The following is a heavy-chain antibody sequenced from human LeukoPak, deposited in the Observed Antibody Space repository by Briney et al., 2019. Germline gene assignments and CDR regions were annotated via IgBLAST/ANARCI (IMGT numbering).Heavy chain of an antibody. D-gene: IGHD3-22*01. Sequence: SQTLSLTCTVSGGSISSGASDWGWIRQHPKRGLEWVGYINHSGSTYYNPSLGSRVTMAVDTSKNQFSLKLSSVTAADSAVYYCARAARQGFTMIVVPFFYFDLWGRGTLVTVSS. V-gene: IGHV4-31*03. J-gene: IGHJ2*01. CDR1: GGSISSGASD. CDR2: INHSGST. CDR3: ARAARQGFTMIVVPFFYFDL.